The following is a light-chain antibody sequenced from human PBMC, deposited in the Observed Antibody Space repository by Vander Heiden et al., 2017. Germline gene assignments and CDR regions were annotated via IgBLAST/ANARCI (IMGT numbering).Light chain of an antibody. V-gene: IGKV3-20*01. Sequence: EIVLTHSPGTLSLSPGERATLSCRASQSVSSSYFAWYQQKPGQAPRLLIYGASSRATGIPDRFSGSGSGTDFTLTISRLEPEDFAVYFCQQYGSSPITFGGGTKVEIK. CDR3: QQYGSSPIT. J-gene: IGKJ4*01. CDR2: GAS. CDR1: QSVSSSY.